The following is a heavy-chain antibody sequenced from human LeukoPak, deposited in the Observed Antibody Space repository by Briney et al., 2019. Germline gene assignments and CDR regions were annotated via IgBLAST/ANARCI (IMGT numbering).Heavy chain of an antibody. CDR2: ISGSGGST. CDR1: GFTFSSYA. V-gene: IGHV3-23*01. Sequence: SGGSLRLSCAASGFTFSSYAMSWVRQAPGKGLEWVSAISGSGGSTYYADSVKGRFTISRDNSKNTLYLQMNSLRAEDTAVYYCAKRQRSRTTGEAYYFDYWGQGTLVTVSS. J-gene: IGHJ4*02. D-gene: IGHD4-17*01. CDR3: AKRQRSRTTGEAYYFDY.